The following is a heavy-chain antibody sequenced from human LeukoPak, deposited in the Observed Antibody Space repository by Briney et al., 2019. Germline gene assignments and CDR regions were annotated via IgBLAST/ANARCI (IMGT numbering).Heavy chain of an antibody. J-gene: IGHJ6*02. CDR1: GGSISSYY. CDR2: IYYSGST. Sequence: SETLSLTCTVSGGSISSYYWSWIRQPPGKGLEWIGYIYYSGSTNYNPSLKSRVTISVDTSKNQFSLKLNSVTAADTAVYYCASDRRIAAAGTYYYYGMDVWGQGTTVTVSS. V-gene: IGHV4-59*01. CDR3: ASDRRIAAAGTYYYYGMDV. D-gene: IGHD6-13*01.